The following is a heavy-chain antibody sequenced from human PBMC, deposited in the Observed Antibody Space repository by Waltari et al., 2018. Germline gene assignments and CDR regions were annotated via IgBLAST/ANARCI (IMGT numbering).Heavy chain of an antibody. J-gene: IGHJ4*02. Sequence: EVQLGHSGEEAKTPGESPKNASRGTGNSFASYWIGRVRRMPGKGLEWMGMIYPGDANTRYGQSFQGQVTISADKSISTAYLQLSSLKAADTAMYYCARLVYSSSWFPFDYWGQGTLVTVSS. CDR3: ARLVYSSSWFPFDY. V-gene: IGHV5-51*01. D-gene: IGHD6-13*01. CDR1: GNSFASYW. CDR2: IYPGDANT.